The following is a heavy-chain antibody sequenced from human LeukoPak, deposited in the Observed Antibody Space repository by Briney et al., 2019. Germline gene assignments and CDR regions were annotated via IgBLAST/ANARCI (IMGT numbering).Heavy chain of an antibody. CDR2: IKQDGSEK. J-gene: IGHJ6*02. CDR1: GFTFSSYW. D-gene: IGHD6-19*01. Sequence: GGSLRLSCAASGFTFSSYWMTWVRQAPGKGLEWVANIKQDGSEKYYVDSVKGRFTISRDNAKNSLYLQMNSLRAEDTAVYYCARDLFLLASHTSSGWYSGYYYGMDVWGQGTTVTVSS. CDR3: ARDLFLLASHTSSGWYSGYYYGMDV. V-gene: IGHV3-7*03.